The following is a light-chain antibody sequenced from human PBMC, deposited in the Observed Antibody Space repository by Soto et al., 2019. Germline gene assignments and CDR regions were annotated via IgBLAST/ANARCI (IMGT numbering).Light chain of an antibody. J-gene: IGKJ1*01. CDR2: GAS. Sequence: IVMTPSAATLSVSPEERATLSCRASQSVSSNLAWYQQKPGQAPRLLIYGASTRATGIPARFSGSGSGTEFTLTISSLQSEDFAVYYCQQYNNWPRTFGQGTKVDI. CDR3: QQYNNWPRT. V-gene: IGKV3-15*01. CDR1: QSVSSN.